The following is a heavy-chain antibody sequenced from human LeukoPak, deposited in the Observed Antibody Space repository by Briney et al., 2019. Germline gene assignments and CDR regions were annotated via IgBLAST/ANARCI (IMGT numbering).Heavy chain of an antibody. V-gene: IGHV3-21*01. Sequence: GGSLRLSCAASGFTFSSYSMNWVRQAPGKGLEWVSSISSSSSYIYYADSVKGRFTISRDNAKNSLYLQMNSLRAEDTAVYYCATAPTEDGDGSSPGYWGQGTLVTVSS. CDR3: ATAPTEDGDGSSPGY. D-gene: IGHD2-21*01. J-gene: IGHJ4*02. CDR1: GFTFSSYS. CDR2: ISSSSSYI.